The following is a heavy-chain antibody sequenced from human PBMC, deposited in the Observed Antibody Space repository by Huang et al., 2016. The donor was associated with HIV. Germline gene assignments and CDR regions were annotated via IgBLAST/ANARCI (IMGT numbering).Heavy chain of an antibody. J-gene: IGHJ4*02. Sequence: QVQLVESGGGVVQPGRSLRLSCAASGFTFSSYGMHWVRQAPGKGLGWVAVISYDGSKKYYADSVKGRFTISRDNAKNTLYLQMNSLRAEDTAVYYCAKDAIVGAQSGPDYWGQGTLVTVSS. D-gene: IGHD1-26*01. V-gene: IGHV3-30*18. CDR3: AKDAIVGAQSGPDY. CDR1: GFTFSSYG. CDR2: ISYDGSKK.